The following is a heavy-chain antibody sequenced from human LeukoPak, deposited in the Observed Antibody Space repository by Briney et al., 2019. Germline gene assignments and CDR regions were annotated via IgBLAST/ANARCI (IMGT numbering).Heavy chain of an antibody. D-gene: IGHD6-19*01. CDR2: ISYDGSNK. CDR1: AFTFGTFA. V-gene: IGHV3-30*04. CDR3: ARDGYSSGWQD. Sequence: GGSRRLSCVPSAFTFGTFAMQWVRPLQGKGREWVAVISYDGSNKYYADSVKGRFTISRDNSKNTLYLQMNSLRAEDTAVYYCARDGYSSGWQDWGQGTLVTVSS. J-gene: IGHJ4*02.